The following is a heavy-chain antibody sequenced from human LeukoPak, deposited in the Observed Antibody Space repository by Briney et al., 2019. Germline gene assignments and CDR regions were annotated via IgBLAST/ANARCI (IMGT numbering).Heavy chain of an antibody. CDR3: ASQLTSGFSAFDI. CDR2: IYTSGST. J-gene: IGHJ3*02. V-gene: IGHV4-4*07. D-gene: IGHD2-2*01. Sequence: SETLSLTCTVSGDSISAFYWSWIRQPAGKGLEWIGRIYTSGSTNYNPSLKGRVTISVDTSKNQFSLKLSSVTAADTAVYYCASQLTSGFSAFDIWGQGTMVTVSS. CDR1: GDSISAFY.